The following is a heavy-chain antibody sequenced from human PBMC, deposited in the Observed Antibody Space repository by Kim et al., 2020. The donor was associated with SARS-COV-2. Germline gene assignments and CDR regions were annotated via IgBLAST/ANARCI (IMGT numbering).Heavy chain of an antibody. CDR2: MNASSGNT. CDR1: GYTFTNYD. D-gene: IGHD3-16*02. Sequence: ASVKVSCKASGYTFTNYDVSWVRQAAGQGLEWMGWMNASSGNTGIAQRFQGRLTMTRNIYMNTAYMELSSLRSDDTAVYYCARGISPSPSSVVKAYYFDYWGQGSLVTVSS. J-gene: IGHJ4*02. V-gene: IGHV1-8*01. CDR3: ARGISPSPSSVVKAYYFDY.